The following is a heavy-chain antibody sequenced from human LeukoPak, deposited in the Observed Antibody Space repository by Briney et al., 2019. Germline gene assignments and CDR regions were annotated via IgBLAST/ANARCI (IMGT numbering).Heavy chain of an antibody. CDR3: ARQRGQWELPYYDY. Sequence: GGSLRLSCAASGFTVSINYMSWVRQAPGKGLEWVSVIYSGGSTYYADSVKGRFTISRDNSKNTLYLQMHSLRAEDTAVYYCARQRGQWELPYYDYWGQGTLVTVSS. V-gene: IGHV3-66*04. CDR1: GFTVSINY. CDR2: IYSGGST. J-gene: IGHJ4*02. D-gene: IGHD1-26*01.